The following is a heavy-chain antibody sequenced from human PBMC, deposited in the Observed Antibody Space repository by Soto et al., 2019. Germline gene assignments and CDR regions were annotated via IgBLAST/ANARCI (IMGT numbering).Heavy chain of an antibody. CDR3: ARHMVDTAMTARFNY. CDR1: GYGFINYC. CDR2: IYPVDSYA. D-gene: IGHD5-18*01. V-gene: IGHV5-51*01. Sequence: EYLKVSWKTCGYGFINYCIGWVRQMPGKGLEFMGIIYPVDSYARYSPSFQGQVTISADKSISTVYLQWSSLKASDTAMYYCARHMVDTAMTARFNYWGQGTQVTVS. J-gene: IGHJ4*02.